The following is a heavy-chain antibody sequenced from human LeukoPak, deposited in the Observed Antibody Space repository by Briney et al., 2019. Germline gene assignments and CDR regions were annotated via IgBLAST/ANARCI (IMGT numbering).Heavy chain of an antibody. CDR1: GGSISSYY. CDR3: ARLPAGRYYYYGLDV. CDR2: IYYSGSN. D-gene: IGHD6-19*01. V-gene: IGHV4-59*01. J-gene: IGHJ6*02. Sequence: SETLSLTCTVAGGSISSYYWSWIRQPPGKGLEWIGYIYYSGSNNYNPSLKSRVTISVDTSNNQFSLNLSSVTAADTAVYYCARLPAGRYYYYGLDVWGQGTTVTVSS.